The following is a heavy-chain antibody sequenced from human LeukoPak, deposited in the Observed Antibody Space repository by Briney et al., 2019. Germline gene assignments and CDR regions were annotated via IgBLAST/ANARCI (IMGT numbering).Heavy chain of an antibody. V-gene: IGHV3-53*01. CDR2: IYSGGST. CDR3: ARGPTYYYDSSGRPYAFDI. J-gene: IGHJ3*02. CDR1: GFTVSSNY. D-gene: IGHD3-22*01. Sequence: PGGSLRLSCAASGFTVSSNYMSWVRQAPGKGLEWVSVIYSGGSTYYSDSVKGRFTISRDNSNNTLYLQMNSLRAEDTAVYYCARGPTYYYDSSGRPYAFDIWGQGTMVTASS.